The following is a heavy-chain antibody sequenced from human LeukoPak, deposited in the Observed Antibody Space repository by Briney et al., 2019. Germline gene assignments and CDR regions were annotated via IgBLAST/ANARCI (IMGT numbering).Heavy chain of an antibody. CDR1: GGSINSGGYY. Sequence: PSQTLSLTCTVSGGSINSGGYYWSWLRQHQGKGLEWIGYIYYSGTTYYNPSLKSRVTISVDTSENQFSLKLISVTAADTAVYYCARVDSLALTKFDYWGQGTLVTVSS. V-gene: IGHV4-31*03. D-gene: IGHD2-15*01. J-gene: IGHJ4*02. CDR3: ARVDSLALTKFDY. CDR2: IYYSGTT.